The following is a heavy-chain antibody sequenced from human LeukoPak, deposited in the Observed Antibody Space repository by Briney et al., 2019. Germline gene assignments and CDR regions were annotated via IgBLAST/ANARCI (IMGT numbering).Heavy chain of an antibody. CDR3: ARDMGPPGDCSSSTCYAPYGIDV. D-gene: IGHD2-2*01. V-gene: IGHV1-8*01. J-gene: IGHJ6*02. CDR2: MNPNSGNT. CDR1: GYTFTSYD. Sequence: ASVKVSCKASGYTFTSYDINWVRQATGQGLEWMGWMNPNSGNTGYAQKFQGRVTMTRDTSTSTVYMELSSLRSEDTAVYYCARDMGPPGDCSSSTCYAPYGIDVWGQGTTVTVSS.